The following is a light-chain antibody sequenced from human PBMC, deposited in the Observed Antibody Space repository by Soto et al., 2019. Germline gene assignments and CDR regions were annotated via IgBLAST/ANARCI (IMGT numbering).Light chain of an antibody. Sequence: QTVVTQEPSFSVSPGGTVTLTCGLTSGSVSNSYYPSWYQQTPGQAPRTLIYNTKTRSPGVPDRFSGSILGNKAALTITGAQADDESHYYCVLYLGSGIVEFGGGTKVTVL. CDR3: VLYLGSGIVE. V-gene: IGLV8-61*01. J-gene: IGLJ2*01. CDR2: NTK. CDR1: SGSVSNSYY.